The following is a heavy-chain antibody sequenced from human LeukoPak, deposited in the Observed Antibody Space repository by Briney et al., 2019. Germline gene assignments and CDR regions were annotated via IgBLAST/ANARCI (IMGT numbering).Heavy chain of an antibody. D-gene: IGHD5-12*01. CDR3: ARKYSGFPFDY. J-gene: IGHJ4*02. CDR1: GFTLGIYF. CDR2: VNPGGDRT. V-gene: IGHV3-23*05. Sequence: GGSLRVSCAASGFTLGIYFMTWVRPAPGKGLEWVSTVNPGGDRTYYAHSVKGRFTISRDNSKNTVYLQMNSLRAEDTAVYYCARKYSGFPFDYWGQGTLVTVSS.